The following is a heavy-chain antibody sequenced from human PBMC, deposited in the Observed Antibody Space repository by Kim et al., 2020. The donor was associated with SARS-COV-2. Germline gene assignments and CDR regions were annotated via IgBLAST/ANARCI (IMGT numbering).Heavy chain of an antibody. J-gene: IGHJ4*02. CDR3: ARDKYPRSSSGQIDY. Sequence: GGSLRLSCAASGFIFSNFAMYWVRQTPGRGLEWMATISYDGGNKYYADSVKGRLTISRDNSKNTLFLQMNSLRNEDAALYFCARDKYPRSSSGQIDYWGRGTLVPVSS. CDR1: GFIFSNFA. D-gene: IGHD6-6*01. V-gene: IGHV3-30-3*01. CDR2: ISYDGGNK.